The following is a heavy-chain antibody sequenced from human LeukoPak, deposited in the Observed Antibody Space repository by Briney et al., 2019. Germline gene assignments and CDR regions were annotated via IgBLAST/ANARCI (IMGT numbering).Heavy chain of an antibody. CDR3: SRGSGWLSVY. Sequence: GGSLRLSCTASGFTFGDYLMSWFRQVPGKGLEWIGFISGGTTEYAASVKGRFTISRDDSTSIAYLQMNSLTTEDTAMYYCSRGSGWLSVYWGQGTLVTVSP. D-gene: IGHD6-19*01. V-gene: IGHV3-49*03. J-gene: IGHJ4*02. CDR1: GFTFGDYL. CDR2: ISGGTT.